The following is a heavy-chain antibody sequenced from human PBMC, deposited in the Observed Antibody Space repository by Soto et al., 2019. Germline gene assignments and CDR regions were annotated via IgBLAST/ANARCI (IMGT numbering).Heavy chain of an antibody. V-gene: IGHV1-69*06. J-gene: IGHJ1*01. CDR3: ATSQATIDTYYYDSSGYYVAEYFQH. Sequence: SVKVSCKASGGTFSSYAISWVRQAPGQGLEWMGGIIPIFGTANYAQKFQGRVTITADKSTSTAYMELSSLRSEDTAVYYCATSQATIDTYYYDSSGYYVAEYFQHWG. CDR2: IIPIFGTA. CDR1: GGTFSSYA. D-gene: IGHD3-22*01.